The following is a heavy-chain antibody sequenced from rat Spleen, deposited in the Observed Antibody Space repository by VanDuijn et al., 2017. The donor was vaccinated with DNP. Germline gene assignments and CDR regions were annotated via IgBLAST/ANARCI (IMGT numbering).Heavy chain of an antibody. J-gene: IGHJ4*01. CDR1: GFTFSDYA. V-gene: IGHV5-17*01. D-gene: IGHD4-3*01. CDR3: ASYNSGYVDAMDA. CDR2: ISYDGSRT. Sequence: EVQLAESGGGLVQPGRSLKLSCAASGFTFSDYAMAWVRQAPKKGLEWVATISYDGSRTYYRDSVKGRFTMSRDNAKSTLYLQMDSLRSEDTATYYCASYNSGYVDAMDAWGQGTSVTVSS.